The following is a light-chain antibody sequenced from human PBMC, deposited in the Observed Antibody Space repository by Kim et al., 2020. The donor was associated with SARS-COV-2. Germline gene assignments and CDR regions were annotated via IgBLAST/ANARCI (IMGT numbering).Light chain of an antibody. CDR3: KHYSHYPYT. CDR2: KAS. Sequence: DIQMTQSPSTLSASVGDRVTITCRASESISDWLAWYQQKPGKAPKLLIYKASNLEGGVPSRFSGSGSGTEFTLTISSLQPDDFATYYGKHYSHYPYTFGQGTKLEI. J-gene: IGKJ2*01. CDR1: ESISDW. V-gene: IGKV1-5*03.